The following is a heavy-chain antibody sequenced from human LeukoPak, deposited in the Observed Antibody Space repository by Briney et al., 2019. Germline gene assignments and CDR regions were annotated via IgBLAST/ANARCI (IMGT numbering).Heavy chain of an antibody. Sequence: GGSLRLSCAASGFTVSSNYMSWIRQAPGKGLEWVSYISSSGSTIYYADSVKGRFTISRDNAKNSLYLQMNSLRAEDTAVYYCAITTYGDYDYWGQGTLVTVSS. J-gene: IGHJ4*02. CDR3: AITTYGDYDY. CDR1: GFTVSSNY. D-gene: IGHD4-17*01. V-gene: IGHV3-11*01. CDR2: ISSSGSTI.